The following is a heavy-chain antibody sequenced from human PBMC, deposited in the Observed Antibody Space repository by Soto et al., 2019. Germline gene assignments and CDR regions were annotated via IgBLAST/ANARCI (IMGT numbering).Heavy chain of an antibody. Sequence: QVQLVQSGAEVKKPGASVKVSCKASGYTFTGYYMHWVRQAPGQGLEWMGWINPNSGGTNYAQKFQGRATMTRDTYISTAYMELSRLRSDDTAVYYCARESLRWNQRSGPLNYWGQGTLVTVSS. CDR1: GYTFTGYY. J-gene: IGHJ4*02. CDR3: ARESLRWNQRSGPLNY. V-gene: IGHV1-2*02. D-gene: IGHD1-1*01. CDR2: INPNSGGT.